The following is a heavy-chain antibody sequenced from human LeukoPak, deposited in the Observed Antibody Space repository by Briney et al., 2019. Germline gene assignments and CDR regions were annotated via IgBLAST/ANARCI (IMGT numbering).Heavy chain of an antibody. J-gene: IGHJ4*02. D-gene: IGHD6-25*01. CDR1: GFTFSSYS. Sequence: GGSLRLSCAASGFTFSSYSTNWVRQAPGKGLEWVSSISSSSSYIYYADSVKGRFTISRDNAKNSLYLQMNSLRAEDTAVYYCARVGEGSSDPVPNDYWGQGTLVTVSS. CDR2: ISSSSSYI. V-gene: IGHV3-21*01. CDR3: ARVGEGSSDPVPNDY.